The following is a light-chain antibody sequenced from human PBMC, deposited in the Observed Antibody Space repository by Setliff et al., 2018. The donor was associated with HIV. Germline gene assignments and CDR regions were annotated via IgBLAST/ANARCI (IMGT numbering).Light chain of an antibody. J-gene: IGLJ1*01. CDR1: RGDVGGYNY. CDR3: SSFTSSSTFV. Sequence: QSVLTQPASVSGSPGQSITISCTGTRGDVGGYNYVSWYQQHPGRVPKLMIYEVTHRPSGVSNRFSGSKSGYTASLTISGLQAEDEADCYCSSFTSSSTFVFGTGTKVTVL. V-gene: IGLV2-14*03. CDR2: EVT.